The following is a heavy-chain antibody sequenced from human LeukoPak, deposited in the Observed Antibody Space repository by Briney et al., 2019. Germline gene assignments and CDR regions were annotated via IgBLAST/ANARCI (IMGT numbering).Heavy chain of an antibody. CDR3: TKDLHHDSSGYYYDRGVGRFDY. Sequence: GGSLRLSCAASGFTFSSYAMHWVRQAPGKGLEWVAVISYDGSNKYYADSVKGRFTISRDNSKNTLYLQMNSLRAEDTAVYYCTKDLHHDSSGYYYDRGVGRFDYWGQGTLVTVSS. D-gene: IGHD3-22*01. J-gene: IGHJ4*02. V-gene: IGHV3-30-3*01. CDR1: GFTFSSYA. CDR2: ISYDGSNK.